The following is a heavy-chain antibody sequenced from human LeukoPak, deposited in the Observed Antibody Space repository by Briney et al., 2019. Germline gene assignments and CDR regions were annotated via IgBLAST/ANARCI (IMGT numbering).Heavy chain of an antibody. V-gene: IGHV3-53*01. CDR2: MYSGGTT. Sequence: GGSLRLSCAASGFTVSNNYMNWVRQAPGKGLEWVSVMYSGGTTYYADSVKGRFSISRDKSKNTVFLQMSSLKAEDTAVYYCVGAAADTTPRPWGQGTLVTVSS. CDR3: VGAAADTTPRP. D-gene: IGHD6-13*01. CDR1: GFTVSNNY. J-gene: IGHJ4*02.